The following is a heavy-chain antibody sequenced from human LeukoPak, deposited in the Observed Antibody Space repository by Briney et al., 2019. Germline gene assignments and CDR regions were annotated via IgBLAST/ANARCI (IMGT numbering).Heavy chain of an antibody. CDR2: ISAYNGNT. Sequence: ASVKVSCKASGYTFTSYGISWVRQAPGQGLEWMGWISAYNGNTNYAQKLQGRVTMTTDTPTSTAYMELRSLRSDDTAVYYCTRGKGGSSSSEGDYWGQGTLVTVSS. CDR1: GYTFTSYG. J-gene: IGHJ4*02. V-gene: IGHV1-18*01. D-gene: IGHD6-6*01. CDR3: TRGKGGSSSSEGDY.